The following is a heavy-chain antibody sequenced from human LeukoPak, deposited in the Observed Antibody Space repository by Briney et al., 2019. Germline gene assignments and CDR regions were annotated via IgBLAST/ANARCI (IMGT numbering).Heavy chain of an antibody. V-gene: IGHV3-48*01. CDR2: ISSSSSTI. D-gene: IGHD1-26*01. J-gene: IGHJ3*02. CDR3: AKDIRYSGSPRAFDI. Sequence: PGGSLRLSCAASGFTFSSYSMNWVRQAPGKGLEWVSYISSSSSTIYYADSVKGRFTISRDNAKNSLYLQMNSLRAEDTAVYYCAKDIRYSGSPRAFDIWGQGTMVTVSS. CDR1: GFTFSSYS.